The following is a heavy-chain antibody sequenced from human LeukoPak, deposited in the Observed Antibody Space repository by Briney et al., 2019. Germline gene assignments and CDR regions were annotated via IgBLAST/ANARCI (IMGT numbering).Heavy chain of an antibody. CDR3: ARQADYCDSSGYYSAGFVIDY. CDR1: GGSISSYY. CDR2: IYYSGST. D-gene: IGHD3-22*01. V-gene: IGHV4-59*08. Sequence: SETLSLTCTVSGGSISSYYWSWIRQPPGKGLEWIGYIYYSGSTNYNPSLKSRVTISVDTSKNQFSLKLSSVTAADTAVYYCARQADYCDSSGYYSAGFVIDYWGQGTLVTVSS. J-gene: IGHJ4*02.